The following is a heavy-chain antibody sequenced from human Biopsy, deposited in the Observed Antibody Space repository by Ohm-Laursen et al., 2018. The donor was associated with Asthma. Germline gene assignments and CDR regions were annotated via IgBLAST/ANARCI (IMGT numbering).Heavy chain of an antibody. CDR1: GFTFGDYW. CDR3: AKITTDRQKANNWFDP. V-gene: IGHV3-23*01. Sequence: SLRLSCTASGFTFGDYWMSWVRQAPGKGLEWVSSISASGVRTFYADSVKGRFTVSRDSPRNTLYLQLSTLRVEDTAVYFCAKITTDRQKANNWFDPWGQGTLVTVSS. CDR2: ISASGVRT. D-gene: IGHD3-22*01. J-gene: IGHJ5*02.